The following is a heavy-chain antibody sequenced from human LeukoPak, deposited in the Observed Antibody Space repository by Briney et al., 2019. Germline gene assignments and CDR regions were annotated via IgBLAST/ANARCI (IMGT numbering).Heavy chain of an antibody. V-gene: IGHV3-23*01. D-gene: IGHD6-13*01. CDR2: VSGGGGST. CDR1: GFTFSNYA. Sequence: PGGSLRLSCVASGFTFSNYAMNWVRQAPGKGLEWVSGVSGGGGSTYYADSVKGRFTISRDNSKNTLYLQMNSLRAEDTAVYYCAKVGGKQQLVSYYYYMDVWGKGTTVTVSS. CDR3: AKVGGKQQLVSYYYYMDV. J-gene: IGHJ6*03.